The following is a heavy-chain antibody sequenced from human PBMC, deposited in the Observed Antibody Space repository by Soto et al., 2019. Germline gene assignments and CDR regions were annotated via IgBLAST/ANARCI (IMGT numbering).Heavy chain of an antibody. Sequence: ASVKVSCKASGYTFTSYGISWVRQAPGQGLEWMGWISAYNGNTNYAQKLQGRVTMTTDTSTSTAYMELRSLRSDDTAVYYCASETLCVDKAMGCYYYGMDVWGQGTTDTVSS. CDR2: ISAYNGNT. J-gene: IGHJ6*02. CDR3: ASETLCVDKAMGCYYYGMDV. V-gene: IGHV1-18*01. D-gene: IGHD5-18*01. CDR1: GYTFTSYG.